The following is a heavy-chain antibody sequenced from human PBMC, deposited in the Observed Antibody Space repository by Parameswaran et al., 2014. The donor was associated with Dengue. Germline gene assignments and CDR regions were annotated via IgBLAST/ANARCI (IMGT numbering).Heavy chain of an antibody. V-gene: IGHV3-48*02. CDR2: ISSSSSTI. J-gene: IGHJ3*02. CDR3: ARDRDSSGYYRNAFDI. Sequence: KWIRQPPGKGLEWVSYISSSSSTIYYADSVKGRFTISRDNAKNSLYLQMNSLRDEDTAVYYCARDRDSSGYYRNAFDIWGQGTMVTVSS. D-gene: IGHD3-22*01.